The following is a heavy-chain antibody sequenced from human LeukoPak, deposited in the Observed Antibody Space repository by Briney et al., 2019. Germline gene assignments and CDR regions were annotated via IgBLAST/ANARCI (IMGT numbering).Heavy chain of an antibody. J-gene: IGHJ4*02. CDR3: AKDFSVYNYDSRVLDY. Sequence: SQTLSLTCAISGDSVSSNSAAWNWIRQSPSRGLEWLGRTYYRSKWYNDYAVSVKSRITINPDTSKNQFSLQLNSVTPEDTAVYYCAKDFSVYNYDSRVLDYWGQGTLVTVSS. D-gene: IGHD3-22*01. CDR1: GDSVSSNSAA. CDR2: TYYRSKWYN. V-gene: IGHV6-1*01.